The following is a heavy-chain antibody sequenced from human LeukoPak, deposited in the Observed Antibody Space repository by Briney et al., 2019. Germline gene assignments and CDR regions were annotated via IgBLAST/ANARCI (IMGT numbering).Heavy chain of an antibody. D-gene: IGHD6-25*01. Sequence: SETLSLTCTVSGGSISSYYWGWIRQPPGKGLEWIGSIYYSGSTYYNPSLKSRVTMSVDTSKNQFSLKLSSVTAADTAVYYCARDRRGVAFDIWGQGTMVTVSS. V-gene: IGHV4-39*07. CDR2: IYYSGST. CDR3: ARDRRGVAFDI. CDR1: GGSISSYY. J-gene: IGHJ3*02.